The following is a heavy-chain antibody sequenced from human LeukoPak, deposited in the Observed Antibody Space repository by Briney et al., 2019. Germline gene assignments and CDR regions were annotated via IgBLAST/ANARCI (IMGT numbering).Heavy chain of an antibody. J-gene: IGHJ6*03. CDR1: GGSISSGSHY. D-gene: IGHD3-22*01. Sequence: SETLSLTCTVSGGSISSGSHYWSWIRQPAGKGLEWIGRIYTSGSTIYNPSLKSRVTMSVDTSKNQFSLKLSSVTAADTAVYYCVRVIGAPNYYYYMDVWGKGTTVTVSS. CDR3: VRVIGAPNYYYYMDV. CDR2: IYTSGST. V-gene: IGHV4-61*02.